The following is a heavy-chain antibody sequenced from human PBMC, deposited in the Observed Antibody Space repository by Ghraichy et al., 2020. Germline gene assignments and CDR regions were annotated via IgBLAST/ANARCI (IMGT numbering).Heavy chain of an antibody. CDR1: GGSISSYY. D-gene: IGHD1-14*01. CDR3: ARVKGRARGTASAYYYYYMDV. CDR2: IYTSGST. J-gene: IGHJ6*03. Sequence: SETLSLTCTVSGGSISSYYWSWIRQPAGKGLEWIGRIYTSGSTNYNPSLKSRVTMSVDTSKNQFSLKLSSVTAADTAVYYWARVKGRARGTASAYYYYYMDVWGQGTTVTVSS. V-gene: IGHV4-4*07.